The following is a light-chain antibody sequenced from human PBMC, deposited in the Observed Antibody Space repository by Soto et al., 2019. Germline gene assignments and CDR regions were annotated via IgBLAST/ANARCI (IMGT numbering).Light chain of an antibody. Sequence: AIPMTQSPSSLSASVGDRVTITCRASQGIRNDLGWYQQIPGKAPKLLIYAASSLQSGVPSRFSGSGFGTDFTLTISSLQAEDFASYYCQQLRSYPSTFGGGTKVEIK. V-gene: IGKV1-6*01. CDR2: AAS. CDR1: QGIRND. CDR3: QQLRSYPST. J-gene: IGKJ4*01.